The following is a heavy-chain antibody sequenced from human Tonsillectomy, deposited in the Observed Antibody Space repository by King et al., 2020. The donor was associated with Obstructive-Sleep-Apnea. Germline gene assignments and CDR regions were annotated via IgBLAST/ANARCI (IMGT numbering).Heavy chain of an antibody. D-gene: IGHD3-3*01. Sequence: HVQLQESGPGLVKPSETLSLTCTVSGGSISSYYWSWIRQPPGKGLEWIGYIYYSGSTNYNPSLKSRVTISVDTSKNQFSLMLSSVTAADTAVYYCARRITIFGVVTSNWFDPWGQGTLVTVSS. CDR2: IYYSGST. CDR1: GGSISSYY. J-gene: IGHJ5*02. V-gene: IGHV4-59*01. CDR3: ARRITIFGVVTSNWFDP.